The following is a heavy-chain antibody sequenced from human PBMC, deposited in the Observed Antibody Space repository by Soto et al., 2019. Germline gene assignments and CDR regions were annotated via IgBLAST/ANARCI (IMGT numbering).Heavy chain of an antibody. CDR1: GGSVSSGSYY. Sequence: PSETLSLTCTVSGGSVSSGSYYWSWIRQPPGKGLEWIGYIYYSGSTNYNPSLKSRVTISVDTSKNQFSLKLSSVPAADTAVHSCAPARGYYGSGRYQNCFDPSGQRTLITVSS. V-gene: IGHV4-61*01. CDR3: APARGYYGSGRYQNCFDP. CDR2: IYYSGST. D-gene: IGHD3-16*02. J-gene: IGHJ5*02.